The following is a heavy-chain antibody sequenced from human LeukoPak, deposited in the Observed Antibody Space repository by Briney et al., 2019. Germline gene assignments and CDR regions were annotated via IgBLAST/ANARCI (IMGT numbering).Heavy chain of an antibody. CDR1: GGSISTSY. Sequence: SETLSLTCTVSGGSISTSYWSWLRQSPGKGLEWSGYIYYSGSTNYNPSLKSRVTISVDTSKNQFSLKLSSVTAADTAVYYCAKDGINYYEISGYDIWGQGTLVTVSS. CDR3: AKDGINYYEISGYDI. J-gene: IGHJ4*02. V-gene: IGHV4-59*01. D-gene: IGHD3-22*01. CDR2: IYYSGST.